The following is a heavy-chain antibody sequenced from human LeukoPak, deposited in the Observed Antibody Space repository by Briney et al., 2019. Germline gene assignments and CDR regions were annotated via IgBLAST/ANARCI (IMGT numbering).Heavy chain of an antibody. CDR1: GYSFTSYW. CDR3: ARGGYDYVWGSYRSTDAFDI. CDR2: IYPGDSDT. J-gene: IGHJ3*02. D-gene: IGHD3-16*02. V-gene: IGHV5-51*01. Sequence: GESLKISCKGSGYSFTSYWIGWVRQMPGKGLEWMGIIYPGDSDTRYSPSFQGQVTISADKSISTAYLQWSSLKASDTAMYYCARGGYDYVWGSYRSTDAFDIWGQGTMVTVSS.